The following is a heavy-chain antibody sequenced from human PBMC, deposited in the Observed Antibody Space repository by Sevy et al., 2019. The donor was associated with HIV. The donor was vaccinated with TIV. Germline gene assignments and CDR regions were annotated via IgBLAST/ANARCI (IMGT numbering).Heavy chain of an antibody. CDR2: INPNSGGT. V-gene: IGHV1-2*06. Sequence: ASVKVSCKASGYTFTGYYMHWVRQAPGQGLEWMGQINPNSGGTNYAQKFQGRVTMTRDTSISTAYMELSRLRSDDTAVYYCARAPFYGSGSYYTDYWGQGTLVTVSS. D-gene: IGHD3-10*01. CDR3: ARAPFYGSGSYYTDY. J-gene: IGHJ4*02. CDR1: GYTFTGYY.